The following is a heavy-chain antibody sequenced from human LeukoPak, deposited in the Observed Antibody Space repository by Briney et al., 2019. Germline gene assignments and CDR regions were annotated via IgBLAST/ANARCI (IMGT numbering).Heavy chain of an antibody. D-gene: IGHD3-22*01. CDR1: GGTFSSYA. CDR3: ARARDYDSSGYYYN. CDR2: IIPIFGTA. V-gene: IGHV1-69*13. J-gene: IGHJ4*02. Sequence: ASVKVSCKASGGTFSSYAIGWVRQAPGQGLEWMGGIIPIFGTANYAQKFQGRVTITADESTSTAYMELSSLRSEDTAVYYCARARDYDSSGYYYNWGQGTLVTASS.